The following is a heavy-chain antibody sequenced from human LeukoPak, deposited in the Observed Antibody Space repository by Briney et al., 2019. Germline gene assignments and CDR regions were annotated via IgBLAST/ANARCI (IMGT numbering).Heavy chain of an antibody. V-gene: IGHV3-23*01. CDR1: GFTFSSYA. D-gene: IGHD3-10*01. Sequence: GGSLRLSCAASGFTFSSYAMSWVRQAPGKGLEWVSAISGSGGSTYYADSVKGRFTISRDNSKNTLCLQMNSLRAEDTAVYYCAKDPRGPRGGRGYNWFDPWGQGTLVTVSS. J-gene: IGHJ5*02. CDR2: ISGSGGST. CDR3: AKDPRGPRGGRGYNWFDP.